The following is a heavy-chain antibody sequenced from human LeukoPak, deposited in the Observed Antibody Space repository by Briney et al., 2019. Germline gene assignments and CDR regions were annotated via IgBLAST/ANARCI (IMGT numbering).Heavy chain of an antibody. V-gene: IGHV1-8*01. D-gene: IGHD1-1*01. CDR3: ARKRLGATNWFDP. Sequence: ASVKVSCKASGYTFTSYDINWVRQATGQGLEWMGWMNPNSGNTGYAQKFQGGVTMTRNTSISTAYMELSSLRSEDTAVYYCARKRLGATNWFDPWGQGTLVTVSS. CDR2: MNPNSGNT. CDR1: GYTFTSYD. J-gene: IGHJ5*02.